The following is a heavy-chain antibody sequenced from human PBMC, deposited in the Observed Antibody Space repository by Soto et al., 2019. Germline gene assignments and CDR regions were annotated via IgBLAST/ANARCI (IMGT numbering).Heavy chain of an antibody. V-gene: IGHV4-39*01. CDR1: GGSISSSSYY. J-gene: IGHJ4*02. CDR2: IYYSGST. D-gene: IGHD5-12*01. Sequence: SETLSLTCTVSGGSISSSSYYWGWIRQPPGKGLEWFGSIYYSGSTYYNPSLKGRVTISVDTSKNQFSLKLSSVTAADTAVYYCASQSRGGYDLDYWGQGTLVTVSS. CDR3: ASQSRGGYDLDY.